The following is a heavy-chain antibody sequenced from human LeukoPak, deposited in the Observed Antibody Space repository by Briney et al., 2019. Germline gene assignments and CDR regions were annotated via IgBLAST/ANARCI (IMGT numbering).Heavy chain of an antibody. CDR1: GFTFSSYA. D-gene: IGHD3-3*01. V-gene: IGHV3-30*02. Sequence: PGGSLRLSCAASGFTFSSYAMHWVRQAPGKGLEWVAFIRYDGSNKYYADSVKGRFTISRDNSKNTLYLQMNSLRAEDTAVYYCAKDKDQRFLEWLNFDYWGQGTLVTVSS. CDR3: AKDKDQRFLEWLNFDY. J-gene: IGHJ4*02. CDR2: IRYDGSNK.